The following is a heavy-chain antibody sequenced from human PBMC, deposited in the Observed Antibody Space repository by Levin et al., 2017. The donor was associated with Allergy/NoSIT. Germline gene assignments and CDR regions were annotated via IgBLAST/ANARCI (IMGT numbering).Heavy chain of an antibody. CDR3: AKDNGPGGSNYALGNYDYYMDV. CDR1: GFTFDDYA. V-gene: IGHV3-9*01. D-gene: IGHD4-11*01. J-gene: IGHJ6*03. CDR2: ISWNSGSI. Sequence: PGGSLRLSCAASGFTFDDYAMHWVRQAPGKGLEWVSGISWNSGSIGYADSVKGRFTISRDNAKNSLYLQMNSLRAEDTALYYCAKDNGPGGSNYALGNYDYYMDVWGKGTTVTVSS.